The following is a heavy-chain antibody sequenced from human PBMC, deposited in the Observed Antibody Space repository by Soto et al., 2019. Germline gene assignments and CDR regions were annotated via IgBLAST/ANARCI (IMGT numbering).Heavy chain of an antibody. CDR2: ISSNGGST. V-gene: IGHV3-64*01. Sequence: GGSLRLSCAASGFTFSSYAMHWVRQAPGKGLEYVSAISSNGGSTYYANSVKGRFTISRDNSKNTLYLQMGSLRAEDMAVYYCASSSRYCSGGSCYDPLDYWGQGTLVTVSS. D-gene: IGHD2-15*01. J-gene: IGHJ4*02. CDR1: GFTFSSYA. CDR3: ASSSRYCSGGSCYDPLDY.